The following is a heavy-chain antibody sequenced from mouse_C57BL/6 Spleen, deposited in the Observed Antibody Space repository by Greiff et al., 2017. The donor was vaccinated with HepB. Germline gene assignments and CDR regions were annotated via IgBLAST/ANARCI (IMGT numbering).Heavy chain of an antibody. CDR3: ARDYYGSSSSYWYFDV. CDR2: ISDGGSYT. J-gene: IGHJ1*03. Sequence: EVKLVESGGGLVKPGGSLKLSCAASGFTFSSYAMSWVRQTPEKRLECVATISDGGSYTYYPDNVKGRFTISRDNAKNNLYLQMSHLKSEDTAMYYCARDYYGSSSSYWYFDVWGTGTTVTVSS. V-gene: IGHV5-4*01. D-gene: IGHD1-1*01. CDR1: GFTFSSYA.